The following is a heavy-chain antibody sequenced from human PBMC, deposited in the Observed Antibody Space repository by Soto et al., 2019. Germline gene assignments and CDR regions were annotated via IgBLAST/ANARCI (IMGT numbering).Heavy chain of an antibody. Sequence: SVKVSCKASGCTFSSYAISWVRQAPGQGLEWMGGIIPIFGTANYAQKFQGRVTITADESTSTAYMELSSLRSEDTAVYYCARGSNYDILTGSSFDYYGMDVWGQGTTVSGSS. CDR3: ARGSNYDILTGSSFDYYGMDV. D-gene: IGHD3-9*01. CDR1: GCTFSSYA. V-gene: IGHV1-69*13. CDR2: IIPIFGTA. J-gene: IGHJ6*01.